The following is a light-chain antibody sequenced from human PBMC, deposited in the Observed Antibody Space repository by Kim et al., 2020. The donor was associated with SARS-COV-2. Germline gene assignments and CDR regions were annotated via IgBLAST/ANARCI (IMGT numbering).Light chain of an antibody. CDR3: CSHTTTRPWV. CDR2: DVS. CDR1: SGDVGGYNS. Sequence: GQSIPNASPGPSGDVGGYNSVSCYHQYPGKAPKLMIYDVSPRPSGVSDRFSGSKSGKPASLSISGLLAENEALYFCCSHTTTRPWVFGGGTQLTVL. J-gene: IGLJ3*02. V-gene: IGLV2-14*03.